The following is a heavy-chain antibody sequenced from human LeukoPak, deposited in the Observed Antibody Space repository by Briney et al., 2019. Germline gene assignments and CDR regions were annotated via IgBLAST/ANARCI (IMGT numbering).Heavy chain of an antibody. D-gene: IGHD2-2*02. Sequence: TGGSLRLSCAASGFTFSSYAMSWVRQAPGKGLEWVSAISGSGGSTYYADSVKGRFTISRDNSKNTLYLQMGSLRAEDMAVYYCARNKRGYCSSTSCYSAFDIWGQGTMVTVSS. CDR1: GFTFSSYA. J-gene: IGHJ3*02. V-gene: IGHV3-23*01. CDR3: ARNKRGYCSSTSCYSAFDI. CDR2: ISGSGGST.